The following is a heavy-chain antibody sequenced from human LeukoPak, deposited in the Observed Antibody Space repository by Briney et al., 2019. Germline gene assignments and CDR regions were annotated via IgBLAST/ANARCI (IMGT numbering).Heavy chain of an antibody. D-gene: IGHD2/OR15-2a*01. Sequence: SETLSLTCTVSGGSISSYYWSWIRQPPGKGLEWIGYIYTSGSTNYNPSLKSRVTISVDTSKNQFSLKLSSVTAADTAVYYCARRSMAGDFDYWGQGTLVTASS. J-gene: IGHJ4*02. CDR2: IYTSGST. CDR1: GGSISSYY. CDR3: ARRSMAGDFDY. V-gene: IGHV4-4*09.